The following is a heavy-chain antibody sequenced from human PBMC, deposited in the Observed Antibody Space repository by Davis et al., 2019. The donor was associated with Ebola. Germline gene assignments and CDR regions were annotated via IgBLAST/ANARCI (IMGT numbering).Heavy chain of an antibody. Sequence: GFPYQTQALSWDPQAPGNGLERVAPLPASGRTVEYAASMKGRFTIFRDNSKNTLYLEMDRLRAGDTAVYYCAKDNGMRVTCVDFWGQGTLVTVSS. J-gene: IGHJ4*02. CDR3: AKDNGMRVTCVDF. CDR1: GFPYQTQA. V-gene: IGHV3-23*01. CDR2: LPASGRTV. D-gene: IGHD5/OR15-5a*01.